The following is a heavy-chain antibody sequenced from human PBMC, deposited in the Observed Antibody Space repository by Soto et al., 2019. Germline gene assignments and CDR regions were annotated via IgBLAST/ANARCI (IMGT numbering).Heavy chain of an antibody. CDR1: GFTFSSYE. V-gene: IGHV3-48*03. Sequence: GGSLRLSCAASGFTFSSYEMNWVRQAPGKGLEWVSYISSSGSTIYYADSVKGLFTISRDNAKNSLYLQMNSLRAENTAFYYCTRCMTTVIYYGMDVWGQGTTVTVSS. D-gene: IGHD4-4*01. CDR3: TRCMTTVIYYGMDV. J-gene: IGHJ6*02. CDR2: ISSSGSTI.